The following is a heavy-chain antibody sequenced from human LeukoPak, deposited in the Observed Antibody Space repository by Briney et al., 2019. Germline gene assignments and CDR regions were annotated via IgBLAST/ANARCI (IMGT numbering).Heavy chain of an antibody. Sequence: GGSLRLSCAASGFTFSSYSMNWVRQAPGKGLEWVSSISSSSSYIYYADSVKGRFTISRDNSKNTLYLQMNSLRAEDTAVYYCAKGNERYYYGMDVWGQGTTVTVSS. J-gene: IGHJ6*02. V-gene: IGHV3-21*04. CDR2: ISSSSSYI. CDR3: AKGNERYYYGMDV. CDR1: GFTFSSYS. D-gene: IGHD1-1*01.